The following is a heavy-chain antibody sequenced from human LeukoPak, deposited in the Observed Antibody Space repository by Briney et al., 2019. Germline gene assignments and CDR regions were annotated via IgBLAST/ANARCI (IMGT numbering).Heavy chain of an antibody. CDR2: IRYDGSNK. CDR3: AKGPVTTFDAFDI. J-gene: IGHJ3*02. Sequence: GGSLRLSCAASGFTFSSYGMHWVRQAPGKGLEWVAFIRYDGSNKYYADSVKGRFTISRDNSKNTLYLQMNSLRAEDTAVYYCAKGPVTTFDAFDIWGQGTMVTVPS. CDR1: GFTFSSYG. D-gene: IGHD4-11*01. V-gene: IGHV3-30*02.